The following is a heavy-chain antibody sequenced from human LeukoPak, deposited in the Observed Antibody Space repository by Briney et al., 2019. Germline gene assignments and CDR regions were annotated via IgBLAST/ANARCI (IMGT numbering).Heavy chain of an antibody. CDR2: FYHSGST. D-gene: IGHD4-23*01. CDR3: ARSTVVTPNAFDV. V-gene: IGHV4-30-2*01. J-gene: IGHJ3*01. Sequence: SETLSLTCAVSGGSITSGGYSWTWIRQPPGKGLEWIGSFYHSGSTNYNPSLKSRVTISLDRSKNQFSLKLTSGTAADTAVYYCARSTVVTPNAFDVWGQGTMVTVSS. CDR1: GGSITSGGYS.